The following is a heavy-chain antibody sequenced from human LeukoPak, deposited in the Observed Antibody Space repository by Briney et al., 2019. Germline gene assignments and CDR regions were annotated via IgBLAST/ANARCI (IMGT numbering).Heavy chain of an antibody. J-gene: IGHJ4*02. CDR1: GFTFSSNY. V-gene: IGHV3-66*02. CDR2: IHSGGNT. CDR3: ARTSRSLYPGYFDF. D-gene: IGHD1-26*01. Sequence: PGGSLRLSCAASGFTFSSNYMSWVRQAPGKGLEWVSVIHSGGNTYYADSVKSRFTISRDNSKNTLYLQMSSLRAEDTAVYYCARTSRSLYPGYFDFWGQGTLVTVSS.